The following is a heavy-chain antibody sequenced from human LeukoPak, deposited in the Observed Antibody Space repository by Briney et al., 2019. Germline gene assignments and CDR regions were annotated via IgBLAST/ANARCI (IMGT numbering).Heavy chain of an antibody. Sequence: GESLKISCKGSGYSFTTYWITWVRQMPGKGLEWMGRIDPSDSYTNYSPSFQGHVTISADKSISTAYLQWSSLKASDTAMYYCARVIHLGELLLYDYWGQGTLVTVSS. V-gene: IGHV5-10-1*01. D-gene: IGHD3-16*02. CDR3: ARVIHLGELLLYDY. CDR1: GYSFTTYW. J-gene: IGHJ4*02. CDR2: IDPSDSYT.